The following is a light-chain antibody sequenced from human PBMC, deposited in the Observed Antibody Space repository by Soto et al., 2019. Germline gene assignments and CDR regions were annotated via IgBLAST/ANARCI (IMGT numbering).Light chain of an antibody. V-gene: IGLV2-14*03. CDR1: SSDIGGYNY. CDR2: DVT. J-gene: IGLJ2*01. CDR3: RSYTSTTTRV. Sequence: QSVLTQPASVSGSPGQSITISCTGTSSDIGGYNYVSWYQHHPGKAPKLMIYDVTTRPSGGSNRFSGSKSANTASLTISGLQAEDEADYYCRSYTSTTTRVFGGGTKVTVL.